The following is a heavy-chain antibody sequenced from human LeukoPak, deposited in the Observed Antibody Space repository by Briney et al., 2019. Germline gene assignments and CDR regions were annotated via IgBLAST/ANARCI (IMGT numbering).Heavy chain of an antibody. CDR3: ARGAGTTVYYIDV. D-gene: IGHD1-7*01. J-gene: IGHJ6*03. Sequence: PGGSLRLSRAASGFTFRTFPMHWVRQAPGQGLQWVAVIGNDGYNKYYSDSVRGRFTISRDNSKNTLSLQMDSLTTEDTAVYYCARGAGTTVYYIDVWGKGTTVTVSS. CDR1: GFTFRTFP. CDR2: IGNDGYNK. V-gene: IGHV3-30*01.